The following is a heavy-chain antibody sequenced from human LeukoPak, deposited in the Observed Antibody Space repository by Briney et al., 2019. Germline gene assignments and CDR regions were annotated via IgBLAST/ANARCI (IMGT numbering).Heavy chain of an antibody. CDR1: GYTFTSYG. J-gene: IGHJ4*02. D-gene: IGHD1-26*01. CDR2: ITAYNGNT. CDR3: ARGGIVGATSDY. Sequence: ASVKVSCKASGYTFTSYGISWVRQAPGQGLEWMGWITAYNGNTNYSQKLQGRVTMTTDTSTSTAYMELRSLGSEDTAVYYCARGGIVGATSDYWGQGTLVTVSS. V-gene: IGHV1-18*01.